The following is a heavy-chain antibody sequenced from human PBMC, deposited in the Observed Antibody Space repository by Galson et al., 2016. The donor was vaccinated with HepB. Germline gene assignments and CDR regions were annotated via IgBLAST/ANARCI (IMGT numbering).Heavy chain of an antibody. CDR2: INPNSGGT. J-gene: IGHJ4*02. CDR3: SRDDWDDPFDY. Sequence: SVKVSCKASGYTFTAYYMHWVRQAPGQGLQWMGWINPNSGGTHYAPTFQGRVTMTMDTSITTFYMELSSLRSDDTAVYYCSRDDWDDPFDYWGQGTLVTVSS. V-gene: IGHV1-2*02. CDR1: GYTFTAYY. D-gene: IGHD2-21*01.